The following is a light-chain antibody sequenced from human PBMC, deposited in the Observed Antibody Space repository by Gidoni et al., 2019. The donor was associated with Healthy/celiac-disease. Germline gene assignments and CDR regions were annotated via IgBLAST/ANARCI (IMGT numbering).Light chain of an antibody. CDR3: QQRSNWPPIT. J-gene: IGKJ5*01. V-gene: IGKV3-11*01. Sequence: EIVLTQSPATLSLSPGERATLSCRASQSVSSYLAWYQQKPGQAPRRLIYDASNRATGIPARFSGSGSGTDITLTISSLEPEDFAVYYCQQRSNWPPITFXQXTRLEIK. CDR1: QSVSSY. CDR2: DAS.